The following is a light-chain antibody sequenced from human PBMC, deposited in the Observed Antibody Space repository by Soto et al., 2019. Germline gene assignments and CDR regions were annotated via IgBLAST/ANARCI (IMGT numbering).Light chain of an antibody. V-gene: IGKV1-27*01. J-gene: IGKJ1*01. Sequence: DIQMTQSPSSLPASVGDRVTITCRSSQGISNYVAWYQQKQGKIPKRLIYTASTVQSGVPSRFSGIGSGTDFNLTISSLQPEDVAPYYCQAYSGAPWTLGQGTEVEIK. CDR1: QGISNY. CDR2: TAS. CDR3: QAYSGAPWT.